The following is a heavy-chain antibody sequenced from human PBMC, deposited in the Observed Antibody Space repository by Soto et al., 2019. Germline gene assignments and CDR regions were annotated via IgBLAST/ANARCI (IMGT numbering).Heavy chain of an antibody. Sequence: QVQLVQSGAEVKKPGASVKVSCKASGYTFTSYAMHWVRQAPGQRLEWMGWINAGNGNTKYSQKFQGRVTITRDTSASTAYMELSSLRSEDTAVYYCARKVDGTWYYFDYWGQGTLVTVSS. CDR2: INAGNGNT. CDR3: ARKVDGTWYYFDY. D-gene: IGHD6-19*01. V-gene: IGHV1-3*01. J-gene: IGHJ4*02. CDR1: GYTFTSYA.